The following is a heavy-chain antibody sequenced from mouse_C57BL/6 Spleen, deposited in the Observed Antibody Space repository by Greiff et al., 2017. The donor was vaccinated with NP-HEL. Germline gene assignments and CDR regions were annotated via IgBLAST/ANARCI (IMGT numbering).Heavy chain of an antibody. CDR2: INPSTGGT. CDR1: GYSFTGYY. V-gene: IGHV1-42*01. D-gene: IGHD1-1*01. J-gene: IGHJ2*01. Sequence: VQLQQSGPELVKPGASVKISCKASGYSFTGYYMNWVKQSPEKSLEWIREINPSTGGTTYNQKFKAKATLTVDKSSSTAYMQLKSLTSEDSAVYYCARLGTTVIDYWGQGTTLTVSS. CDR3: ARLGTTVIDY.